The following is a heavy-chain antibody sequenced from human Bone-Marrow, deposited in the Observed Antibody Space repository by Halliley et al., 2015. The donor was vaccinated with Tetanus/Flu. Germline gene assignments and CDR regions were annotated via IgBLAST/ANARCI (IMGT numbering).Heavy chain of an antibody. CDR3: AGDLEFIVMVAARKGGSGFGV. CDR1: GYTFTDHY. D-gene: IGHD2-15*01. Sequence: QMQLVQSGAEVKRPGASVKVSCKASGYTFTDHYLHWVRQAPGQGLEWMGWINTNSGRTEYGQKFQGRVTMTRDRSTSTAYMELNSLKSDDTAIYYCAGDLEFIVMVAARKGGSGFGVWGHGTAVPVSS. J-gene: IGHJ6*02. V-gene: IGHV1-2*02. CDR2: INTNSGRT.